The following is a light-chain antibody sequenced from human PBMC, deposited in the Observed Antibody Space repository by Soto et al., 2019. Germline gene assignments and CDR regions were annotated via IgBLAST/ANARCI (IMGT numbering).Light chain of an antibody. V-gene: IGKV1-5*03. CDR3: QHDNMYGEG. Sequence: IKMNQSPSSLSASVGDRVTITCRASQSISSYLNWYQQKPGKAPKLLIYKASTLKSGVPSRFSGSGSGTEFTLTVSRLQLDDFATYYRQHDNMYGEGFGGGSKV. CDR1: QSISSY. CDR2: KAS. J-gene: IGKJ4*02.